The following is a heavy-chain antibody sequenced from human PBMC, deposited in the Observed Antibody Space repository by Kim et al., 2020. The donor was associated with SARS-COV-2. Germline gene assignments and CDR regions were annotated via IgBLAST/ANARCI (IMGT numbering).Heavy chain of an antibody. V-gene: IGHV1-69*01. Sequence: QGRVTITADESTSTAYMELSSLRSEDTAVYYCARGAYCGGDCYSRYYFDYWGQGTLVTVSS. D-gene: IGHD2-21*02. CDR3: ARGAYCGGDCYSRYYFDY. J-gene: IGHJ4*02.